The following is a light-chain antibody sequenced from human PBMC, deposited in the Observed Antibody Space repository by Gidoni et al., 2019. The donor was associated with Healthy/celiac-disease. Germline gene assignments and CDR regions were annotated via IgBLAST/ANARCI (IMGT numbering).Light chain of an antibody. CDR1: QSISSW. CDR2: KAS. Sequence: DIQMTQSPSTLSASVGVRVTITCRASQSISSWLAWYQQEPGKAPKLLIYKASSLESGVPSRFSGSGSGTEFTLTISGLQPDDFATYYCQQYNSRMYTFGQGTKLEIK. CDR3: QQYNSRMYT. J-gene: IGKJ2*01. V-gene: IGKV1-5*03.